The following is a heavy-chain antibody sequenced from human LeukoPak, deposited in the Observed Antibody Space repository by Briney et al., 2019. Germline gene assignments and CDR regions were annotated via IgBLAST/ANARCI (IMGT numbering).Heavy chain of an antibody. CDR3: AKTGVAVAVTFEDAYFDY. CDR2: ISGSGGST. D-gene: IGHD6-19*01. V-gene: IGHV3-23*01. J-gene: IGHJ4*02. CDR1: GFTISSYA. Sequence: GGSLRLTCAASGFTISSYAMSWVRQAPGKGLEWVSAISGSGGSTYYADSVKGRFTISRDNSKNTLYLQMNSLRAEDTAVYYCAKTGVAVAVTFEDAYFDYWGQGTLVTVSS.